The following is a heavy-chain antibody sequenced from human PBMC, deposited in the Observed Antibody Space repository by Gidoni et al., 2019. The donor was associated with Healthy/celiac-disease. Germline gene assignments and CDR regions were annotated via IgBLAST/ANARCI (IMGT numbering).Heavy chain of an antibody. V-gene: IGHV3-21*01. J-gene: IGHJ6*02. CDR2: ISSSSRYI. Sequence: EVQLVESGGGLVKPGGSLRLSCAAYGFTLSSYSMNWVRQAPGKGLEWVSSISSSSRYIYYADSVKGRFTISRDNAKNSLYLQMNSLRAEDTAVYYCARDPGIAARPRYYYGMDVWGQGTTVTVSS. CDR3: ARDPGIAARPRYYYGMDV. D-gene: IGHD6-6*01. CDR1: GFTLSSYS.